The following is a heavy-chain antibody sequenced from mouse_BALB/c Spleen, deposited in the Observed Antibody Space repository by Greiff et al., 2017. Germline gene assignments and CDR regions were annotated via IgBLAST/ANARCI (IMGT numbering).Heavy chain of an antibody. D-gene: IGHD2-12*01. V-gene: IGHV3-2*02. Sequence: EVKLMESGPGLVKPSQSLSLTCTVTGYSITSDYAWNWIRQFPGNKLEWMGYISYSGSTSYNPSLKSRISITRDTSKNQFFLQLNSVTTEDTATYYCARCNCYDGFDYWGQGTTLTVSS. CDR3: ARCNCYDGFDY. CDR1: GYSITSDYA. J-gene: IGHJ2*01. CDR2: ISYSGST.